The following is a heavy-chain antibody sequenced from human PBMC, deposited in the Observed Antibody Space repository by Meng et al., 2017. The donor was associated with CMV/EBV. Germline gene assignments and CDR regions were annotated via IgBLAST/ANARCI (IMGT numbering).Heavy chain of an antibody. J-gene: IGHJ4*02. CDR2: IYTSGST. CDR1: VGSISSYY. CDR3: ARDSSGWYPHFYY. D-gene: IGHD6-19*01. V-gene: IGHV4-4*07. Sequence: HAQRTKSGPGPWSTSATLSLPCTGSVGSISSYYWSLIRQPAGKGLEWIGRIYTSGSTNYNPSLKSRVTMSVDTSKNQFSLKLSSVTAADTAVYYCARDSSGWYPHFYYWGQGTLVTVSS.